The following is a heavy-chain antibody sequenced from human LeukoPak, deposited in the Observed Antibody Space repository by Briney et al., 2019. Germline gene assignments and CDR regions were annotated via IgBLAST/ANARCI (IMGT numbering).Heavy chain of an antibody. V-gene: IGHV4-39*01. Sequence: SETLSLTCTVSGGSISSSSFFWAWIRQPPGKGLEWIGTVSYSGTTYYSPSLKSRVTISVDTSKNQFSLRLTSVTAADTALYYCAKLTCSSTFCPLDYWGEGTLVTVSS. CDR1: GGSISSSSFF. D-gene: IGHD2-2*01. CDR3: AKLTCSSTFCPLDY. CDR2: VSYSGTT. J-gene: IGHJ4*02.